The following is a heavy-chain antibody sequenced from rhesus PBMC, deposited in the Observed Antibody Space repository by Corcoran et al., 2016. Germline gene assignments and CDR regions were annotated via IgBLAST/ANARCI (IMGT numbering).Heavy chain of an antibody. V-gene: IGHV4S7*01. CDR3: ARVVITIFGVVITFDY. Sequence: QVQLQESGPGLLKPSETLSLTCAVSGGSISGGYGGGWFSQPPGRGLEWIGSIYSSSGNTYYNPSLKSRVTISTDTSKNQFSLKLSSVTAADTAVYYCARVVITIFGVVITFDYWGQGVLVTVSS. CDR1: GGSISGGYG. J-gene: IGHJ4*01. CDR2: IYSSSGNT. D-gene: IGHD3-3*01.